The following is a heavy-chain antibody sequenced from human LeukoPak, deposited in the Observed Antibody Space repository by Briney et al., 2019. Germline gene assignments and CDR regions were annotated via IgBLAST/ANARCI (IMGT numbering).Heavy chain of an antibody. Sequence: SETLSLTCTVSGGSISSSSYYWGWIRQPPGKGLEWIGSIYYSGSTYYNPSLKSRVTISVDTSKNQFSLKLSSVTAADTAVYYCARQTGVGSGYSGYDLDYWGQGTLVTVSS. D-gene: IGHD5-12*01. V-gene: IGHV4-39*01. CDR2: IYYSGST. CDR3: ARQTGVGSGYSGYDLDY. CDR1: GGSISSSSYY. J-gene: IGHJ4*02.